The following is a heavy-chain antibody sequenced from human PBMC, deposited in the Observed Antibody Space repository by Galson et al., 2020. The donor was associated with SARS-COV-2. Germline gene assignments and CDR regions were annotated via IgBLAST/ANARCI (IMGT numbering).Heavy chain of an antibody. D-gene: IGHD6-13*01. CDR3: ASVAAANHSDYYYGMDV. Sequence: GESLKISCAASGFTLSSYSMNWVRQAPGKGLEWVSSISSSSSYIYYADSVKGRFTISRDNAKNSLYLQMNSLRAEDTAVYYCASVAAANHSDYYYGMDVWGQGTTVTVSS. CDR1: GFTLSSYS. V-gene: IGHV3-21*01. CDR2: ISSSSSYI. J-gene: IGHJ6*02.